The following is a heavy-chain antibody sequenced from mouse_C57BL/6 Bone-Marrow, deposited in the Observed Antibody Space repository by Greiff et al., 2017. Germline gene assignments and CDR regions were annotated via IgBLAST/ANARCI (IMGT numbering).Heavy chain of an antibody. CDR1: GYSFTGYY. CDR2: INPSTGGT. J-gene: IGHJ2*01. D-gene: IGHD1-1*01. Sequence: VQLQQSGPELVKPGASVKISCKASGYSFTGYYMNWVKQSPEKSLEWIGEINPSTGGTTYNQKFKAKATLTVDKSSSTAYMQLKSLTSEDSAVYYCARWNYGNSYDEYWGQGTTLTVSS. CDR3: ARWNYGNSYDEY. V-gene: IGHV1-42*01.